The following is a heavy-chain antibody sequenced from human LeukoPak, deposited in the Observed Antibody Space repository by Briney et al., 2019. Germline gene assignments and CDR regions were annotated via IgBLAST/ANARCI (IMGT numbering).Heavy chain of an antibody. CDR2: INEDGSVT. CDR3: ATGRLQPAH. V-gene: IGHV3-7*01. J-gene: IGHJ4*02. Sequence: QPGGSLRLSCVVSGISFSGSWMTWVRQAPGRGLESVANINEDGSVTYFVDSVKGRFAISRDNANNSVFQQLKSLRAEDTAVYYCATGRLQPAHWGQGTLVTVSS. D-gene: IGHD5-24*01. CDR1: GISFSGSW.